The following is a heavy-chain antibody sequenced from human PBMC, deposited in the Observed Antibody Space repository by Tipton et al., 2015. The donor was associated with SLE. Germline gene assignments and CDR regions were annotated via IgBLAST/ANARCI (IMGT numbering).Heavy chain of an antibody. CDR1: GFTYNDFA. D-gene: IGHD6-19*01. J-gene: IGHJ4*02. Sequence: SLRLSCAASGFTYNDFAMHWVRQAPGKGLEWVSSISWNGGSIDYADSVKGRFTISRDNAKNSLYLQMNSLGAEDTAFYYCAKGRGQGYSSGFDYWGQGTLVTVSS. CDR3: AKGRGQGYSSGFDY. V-gene: IGHV3-9*01. CDR2: ISWNGGSI.